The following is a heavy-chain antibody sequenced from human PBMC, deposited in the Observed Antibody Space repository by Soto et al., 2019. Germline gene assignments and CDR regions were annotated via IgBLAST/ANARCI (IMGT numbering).Heavy chain of an antibody. Sequence: SETLSLTCTVSGASINTYYWGWIRQPPGRGLEWIGTIFYSGTTYHNPSLESRVTISVDTSKNQFSLKLASVTAADTGVYYCARHHTERYYYYYMDVWGKGATVTVS. CDR1: GASINTYY. CDR2: IFYSGTT. J-gene: IGHJ6*03. CDR3: ARHHTERYYYYYMDV. D-gene: IGHD1-1*01. V-gene: IGHV4-39*01.